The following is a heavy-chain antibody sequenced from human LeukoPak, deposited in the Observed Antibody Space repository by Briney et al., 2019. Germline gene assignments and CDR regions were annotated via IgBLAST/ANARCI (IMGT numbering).Heavy chain of an antibody. CDR1: GGSISSYY. Sequence: SETLSFTCTVSGGSISSYYWSWIRQPPGKGLEWIGYIYTSGSTNYNPSLKSRVTISVDTSKNQFSLKLSSVTAADTAVYYCARHGIAAALFDYWGQGTLVTVSS. J-gene: IGHJ4*02. D-gene: IGHD6-13*01. V-gene: IGHV4-4*09. CDR2: IYTSGST. CDR3: ARHGIAAALFDY.